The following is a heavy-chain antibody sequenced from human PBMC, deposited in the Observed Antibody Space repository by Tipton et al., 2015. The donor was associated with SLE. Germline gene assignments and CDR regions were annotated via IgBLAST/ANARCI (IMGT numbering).Heavy chain of an antibody. Sequence: TLSLTCTVSGGSISSGGYYWSWIRQHPGKGLAWIGYIYYSGSTYYNPSLKSRVTISVDTSKNQFSLKLSSVTAADTAVYYCARVRGEYYGSGTPPTYYYMDVWGKGTTVTVSS. D-gene: IGHD3-10*01. CDR3: ARVRGEYYGSGTPPTYYYMDV. V-gene: IGHV4-31*03. CDR1: GGSISSGGYY. CDR2: IYYSGST. J-gene: IGHJ6*03.